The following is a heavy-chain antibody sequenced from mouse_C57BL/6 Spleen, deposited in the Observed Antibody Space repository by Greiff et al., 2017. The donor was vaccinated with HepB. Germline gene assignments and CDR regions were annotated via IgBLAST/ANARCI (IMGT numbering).Heavy chain of an antibody. CDR1: GYTFTSYW. CDR3: ARITGRAWFAY. Sequence: QVHVKQSGAELVRPGSSVKLSCKASGYTFTSYWMHWVKQRPIQGLEWIGNIDPSDSETHYNQKFKDKATLTVDKSSSTAYMQLSSLTSEDSAVYYCARITGRAWFAYWGQGTLVTVSA. CDR2: IDPSDSET. D-gene: IGHD4-1*01. J-gene: IGHJ3*01. V-gene: IGHV1-52*01.